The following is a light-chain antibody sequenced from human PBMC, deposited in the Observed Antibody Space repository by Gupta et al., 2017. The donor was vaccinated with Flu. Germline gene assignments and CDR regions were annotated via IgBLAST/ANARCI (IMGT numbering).Light chain of an antibody. CDR1: QSISTW. Sequence: DIQMTYSPSTLSASLVDRVTITGRASQSISTWLAWYKQIPGKPPNLLIYNASSLESGVPSRLSGSGSETEFTLIVSSLKTEDFATYYCQKYNTYSFGQGTKVEIK. CDR3: QKYNTYS. CDR2: NAS. V-gene: IGKV1-5*03. J-gene: IGKJ1*01.